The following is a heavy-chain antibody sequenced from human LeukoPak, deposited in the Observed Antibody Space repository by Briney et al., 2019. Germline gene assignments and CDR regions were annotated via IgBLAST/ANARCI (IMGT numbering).Heavy chain of an antibody. Sequence: GGSLRPSCAASGFTFSSYAMHWVRQAPGKGLEWVAVISYDESNKYYADSVKGRFTISRDNSKNTLYLQMSSLRAEDTAVYYCASSIVDVDTAMVTDYWGQGTLVTVSS. CDR3: ASSIVDVDTAMVTDY. J-gene: IGHJ4*02. V-gene: IGHV3-30-3*01. CDR2: ISYDESNK. CDR1: GFTFSSYA. D-gene: IGHD5-18*01.